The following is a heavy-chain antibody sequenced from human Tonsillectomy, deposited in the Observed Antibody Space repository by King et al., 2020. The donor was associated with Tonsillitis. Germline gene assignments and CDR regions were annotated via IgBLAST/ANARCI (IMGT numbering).Heavy chain of an antibody. V-gene: IGHV3-30*18. CDR1: GFTFSSYG. J-gene: IGHJ6*02. Sequence: VQLVESGGGVVQPGRSLRLSCAASGFTFSSYGMHWVRQAPGRGLDWVAVISSDGRDKYYADSVKGRFTLSRDISKNTLYLQMNSLRTEDTAVYYCAKDWSSRLFGLDYYYYGMDVWGQGTTVTVSS. CDR3: AKDWSSRLFGLDYYYYGMDV. CDR2: ISSDGRDK. D-gene: IGHD3-3*01.